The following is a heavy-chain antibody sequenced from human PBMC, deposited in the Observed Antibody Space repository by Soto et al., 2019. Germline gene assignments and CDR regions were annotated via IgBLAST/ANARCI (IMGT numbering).Heavy chain of an antibody. CDR1: GYTFTDYY. CDR3: ARGGREFPRIPYDT. Sequence: QVQLVQSGAEVKKPGASVYVSCKASGYTFTDYYVHWVRQAPGQGLEWMGWINPNVGGTNYARKFQGRVTMTRDTSISTVYVQLTRLRSDDTAIYYCARGGREFPRIPYDTWGQGTLVTDSS. V-gene: IGHV1-2*02. CDR2: INPNVGGT. J-gene: IGHJ5*02. D-gene: IGHD3-10*01.